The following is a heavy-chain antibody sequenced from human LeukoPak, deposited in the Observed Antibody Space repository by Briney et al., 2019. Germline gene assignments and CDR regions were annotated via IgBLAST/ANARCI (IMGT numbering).Heavy chain of an antibody. Sequence: ASVKVSCKASGYTFTGYYMHWVRQAPGQGLEWMGWINPNSGGTNYAQNFQGRVTMTRDTSISTAYMELRRLRSDDTAVYYCARGEHSSSWSAYYYYYMDVWGKGTTVTVSS. CDR2: INPNSGGT. V-gene: IGHV1-2*02. D-gene: IGHD6-13*01. CDR3: ARGEHSSSWSAYYYYYMDV. CDR1: GYTFTGYY. J-gene: IGHJ6*03.